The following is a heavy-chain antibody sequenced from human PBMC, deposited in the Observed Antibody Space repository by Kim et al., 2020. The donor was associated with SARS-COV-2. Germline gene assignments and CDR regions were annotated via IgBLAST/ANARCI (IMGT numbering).Heavy chain of an antibody. V-gene: IGHV1-2*04. J-gene: IGHJ6*02. D-gene: IGHD3-16*01. Sequence: ASVKVSCKASGYTFTGYYMHWVRQAPGQGLEWMGWINPNSGGTNYAQKFQGWVTMTRDTSISTAYMELSRLRSDDTAVYYCAREIIVSGSLAYGMDVWGQGTTVTVSS. CDR2: INPNSGGT. CDR1: GYTFTGYY. CDR3: AREIIVSGSLAYGMDV.